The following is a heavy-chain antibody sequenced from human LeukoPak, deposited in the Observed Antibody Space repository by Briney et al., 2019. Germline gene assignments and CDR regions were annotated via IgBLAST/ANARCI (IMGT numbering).Heavy chain of an antibody. CDR2: ISYDGSNK. D-gene: IGHD3-16*02. Sequence: GRSLRLSCAASGFTFSSDGMHWVRQAPGKGLEWVAVISYDGSNKNYADSVKGRFTISRDNTKNTLYMQMNSLRAEDTAVYYCWKDLYYDYVWGSYRNVPMDHWGQGTLVTVSS. J-gene: IGHJ4*02. CDR1: GFTFSSDG. CDR3: WKDLYYDYVWGSYRNVPMDH. V-gene: IGHV3-30*18.